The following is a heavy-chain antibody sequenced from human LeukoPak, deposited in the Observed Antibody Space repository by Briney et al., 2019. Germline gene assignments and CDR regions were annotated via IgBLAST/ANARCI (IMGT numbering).Heavy chain of an antibody. CDR3: ARGAGWYGF. D-gene: IGHD6-19*01. V-gene: IGHV4-59*01. J-gene: IGHJ4*02. Sequence: PSETLSLTCTVSGGSISSYYWSWLRQPPGEGLEWIGYIYFSGTTNYIPSLKSQVTISVDTSKNQFSLKLNSVTAADTAVYYCARGAGWYGFWGQGTLVTVSS. CDR2: IYFSGTT. CDR1: GGSISSYY.